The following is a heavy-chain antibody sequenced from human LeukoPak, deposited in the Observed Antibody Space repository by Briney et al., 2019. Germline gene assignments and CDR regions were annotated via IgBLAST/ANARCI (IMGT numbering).Heavy chain of an antibody. CDR3: ARAPGDPPNY. V-gene: IGHV3-7*03. Sequence: GGSLRLSCAASGFTFSSYWMNWARQAPGKGLEWVASINHNGNVNYYVDSVKGRFTISRDNAKNSLYLQMSSLRAEDTAVYYCARAPGDPPNYWGQGTLVTVSS. J-gene: IGHJ4*02. CDR1: GFTFSSYW. CDR2: INHNGNVN. D-gene: IGHD4-17*01.